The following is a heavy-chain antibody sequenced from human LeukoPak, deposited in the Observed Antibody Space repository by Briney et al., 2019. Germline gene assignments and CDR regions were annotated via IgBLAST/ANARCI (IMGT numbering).Heavy chain of an antibody. Sequence: SETLSLTCTVSGGSISSGSYYWSWIRQPAGKGLEWIGRIYTSGSTNYNPSLKSRVTISVDTSKNQFSLKLSSVTAADTAVYYCASYSALRAFDIWGQGTMVTVSS. V-gene: IGHV4-61*02. CDR3: ASYSALRAFDI. J-gene: IGHJ3*02. CDR2: IYTSGST. D-gene: IGHD2-21*01. CDR1: GGSISSGSYY.